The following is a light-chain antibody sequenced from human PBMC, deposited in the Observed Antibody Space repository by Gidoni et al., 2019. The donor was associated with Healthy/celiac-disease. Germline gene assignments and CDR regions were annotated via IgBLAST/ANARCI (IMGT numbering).Light chain of an antibody. V-gene: IGKV2-30*01. CDR1: QSLVYSDGNTY. CDR3: MQGTHWPLYT. Sequence: DVVMTQSLLSLPVTLGQPASISCRSSQSLVYSDGNTYLNWFQQRPGQSPRRLIYKVSNRDSGVPDRFSCSGSGTDFTLKISRVEAEDVGVYYCMQGTHWPLYTFGQGTKLEIK. CDR2: KVS. J-gene: IGKJ2*01.